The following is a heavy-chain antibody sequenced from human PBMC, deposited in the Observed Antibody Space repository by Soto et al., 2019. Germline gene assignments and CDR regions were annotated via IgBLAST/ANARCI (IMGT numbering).Heavy chain of an antibody. D-gene: IGHD5-12*01. V-gene: IGHV1-69*02. CDR3: ASDRAYSGYGLFDP. J-gene: IGHJ5*02. CDR1: GGTFSSYT. CDR2: IIPILGIA. Sequence: SVKVSCKASGGTFSSYTISWVRQAPGQGPEWMGRIIPILGIANYAQKFQGRVTITADKSTSTAYMELSSLRSEDTAVYYCASDRAYSGYGLFDPWGQGTLVTVS.